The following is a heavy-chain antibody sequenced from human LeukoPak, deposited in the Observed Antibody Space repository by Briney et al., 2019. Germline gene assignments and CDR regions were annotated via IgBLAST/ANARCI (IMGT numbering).Heavy chain of an antibody. Sequence: ASVKVSCKASGYTFTSYGISWVRQAPGQGLEWMGWISAYNGNTNYAQKLQGRVTMTTDTSTSTAYMELRSLRSDDTAVYYCARDYLPKYYDFWSGYYGLPYYFDYWGQGTLVTVFS. CDR1: GYTFTSYG. J-gene: IGHJ4*02. D-gene: IGHD3-3*01. CDR3: ARDYLPKYYDFWSGYYGLPYYFDY. CDR2: ISAYNGNT. V-gene: IGHV1-18*01.